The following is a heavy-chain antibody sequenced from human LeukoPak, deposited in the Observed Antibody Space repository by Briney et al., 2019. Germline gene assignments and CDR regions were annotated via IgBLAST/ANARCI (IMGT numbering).Heavy chain of an antibody. Sequence: KPSETLSLTCTVPGGSISSYYWSWLRQPPGKGLEWLGYIYYSGSTNYNPSLKSRVTISVDTSKNQFSLKLSSVTAADTAVYYCARMYYDFWSGSGWFDPWGQGTLVTVSS. V-gene: IGHV4-59*01. CDR1: GGSISSYY. CDR3: ARMYYDFWSGSGWFDP. D-gene: IGHD3-3*01. CDR2: IYYSGST. J-gene: IGHJ5*02.